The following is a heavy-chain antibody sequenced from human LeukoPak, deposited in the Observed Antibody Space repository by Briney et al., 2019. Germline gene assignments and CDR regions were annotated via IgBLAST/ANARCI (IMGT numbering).Heavy chain of an antibody. CDR3: ARDHIAAGGTANYYYYYYMDV. CDR2: ISYDGSNK. CDR1: GFTFSSYG. V-gene: IGHV3-30*03. D-gene: IGHD6-13*01. Sequence: GGSLRLSCAASGFTFSSYGMHWVRQAPGKGLEWVAVISYDGSNKYYADSVKGRFTISRDNAKNTLNLQMNSLRAEDTAVYYCARDHIAAGGTANYYYYYYMDVWGKGTAVTISS. J-gene: IGHJ6*03.